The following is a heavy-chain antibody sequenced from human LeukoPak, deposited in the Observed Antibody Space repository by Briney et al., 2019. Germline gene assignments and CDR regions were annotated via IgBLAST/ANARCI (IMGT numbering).Heavy chain of an antibody. CDR2: IYYSGST. V-gene: IGHV4-39*01. D-gene: IGHD2-2*01. CDR1: GGSISSSSYY. Sequence: PSETLSLTCTVSGGSISSSSYYWGWIRQPPGKGLEWIGSIYYSGSTYYNPSLKSRVTISVDTSKNQFSLRLSSVTAADTAVYYCARGWDIVVVRYYYMDVWGKGPTVTVSS. CDR3: ARGWDIVVVRYYYMDV. J-gene: IGHJ6*03.